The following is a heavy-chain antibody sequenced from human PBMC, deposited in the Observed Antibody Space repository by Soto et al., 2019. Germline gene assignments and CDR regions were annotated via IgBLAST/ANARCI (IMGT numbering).Heavy chain of an antibody. J-gene: IGHJ4*02. Sequence: EVQLVESGGGLVQPGGSLRLSCAASGFTLRGCWMHWVRQAPGKGLVWVSRINSDGSSTSYADSVKGRFTISRDNAKNTLYLQMNSLRAEDTAVYYCAKDGRLGQFDYWGQGTLVTASS. CDR2: INSDGSST. D-gene: IGHD1-1*01. V-gene: IGHV3-74*01. CDR1: GFTLRGCW. CDR3: AKDGRLGQFDY.